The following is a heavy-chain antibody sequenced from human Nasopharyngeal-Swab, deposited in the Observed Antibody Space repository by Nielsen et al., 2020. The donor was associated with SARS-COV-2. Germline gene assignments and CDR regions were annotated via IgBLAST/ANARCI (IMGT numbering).Heavy chain of an antibody. CDR2: ISGSGGST. CDR3: AKLSPYYYGSGSSHDAFDI. J-gene: IGHJ3*02. V-gene: IGHV3-23*01. D-gene: IGHD3-10*01. Sequence: RQMPGKGLEWVSAISGSGGSTYYADSVKGRFTISRDNSKNTLYLQMNSLRAEDTAVYYCAKLSPYYYGSGSSHDAFDIWGQGTMVTVSS.